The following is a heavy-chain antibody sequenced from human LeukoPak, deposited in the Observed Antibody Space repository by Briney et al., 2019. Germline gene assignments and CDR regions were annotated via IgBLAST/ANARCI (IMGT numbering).Heavy chain of an antibody. Sequence: GGSLRLSCAASGFTFSKAWMRWVRQGPGKGLEWVGLIRTKTDGETTDYAAPVKGRFIISRDDSKNTLYLQMNSLKTEDTAVYYCTSTLGYWGQGTLVTVSS. CDR3: TSTLGY. J-gene: IGHJ4*02. CDR1: GFTFSKAW. CDR2: IRTKTDGETT. D-gene: IGHD3-16*01. V-gene: IGHV3-15*01.